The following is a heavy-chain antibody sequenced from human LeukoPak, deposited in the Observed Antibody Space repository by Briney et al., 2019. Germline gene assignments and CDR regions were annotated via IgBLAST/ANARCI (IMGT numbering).Heavy chain of an antibody. CDR2: INPNSGGT. CDR3: ARELELRPYYGMDV. Sequence: ASVKVSCKASGYTFTGCYMHWVRQAPGQGLEWMGWINPNSGGTNYAQKFQGRVTMTRDTSISTAYMELSRLRSDDTAVYYCARELELRPYYGMDVWGQGTTVTVSS. J-gene: IGHJ6*02. D-gene: IGHD1-7*01. V-gene: IGHV1-2*02. CDR1: GYTFTGCY.